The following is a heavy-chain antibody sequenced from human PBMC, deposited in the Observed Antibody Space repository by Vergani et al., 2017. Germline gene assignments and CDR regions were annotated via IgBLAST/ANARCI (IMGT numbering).Heavy chain of an antibody. CDR3: ARDGGEYDKDALDV. V-gene: IGHV4-61*02. J-gene: IGHJ3*01. D-gene: IGHD2-21*01. CDR1: GGSFRTGGQS. Sequence: QFQLQESGPGLVKPSQTLSLTCTVSGGSFRTGGQSWTWLRQSAGKGLEWIGRIFTSGSTNYNPSLRSRAIMSGDAAKKRFSLKLTSVTAADTAVYYCARDGGEYDKDALDVWGQGTKVTVTS. CDR2: IFTSGST.